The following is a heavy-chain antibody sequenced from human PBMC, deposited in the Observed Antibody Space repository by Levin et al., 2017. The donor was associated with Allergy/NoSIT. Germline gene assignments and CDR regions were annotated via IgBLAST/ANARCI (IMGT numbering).Heavy chain of an antibody. D-gene: IGHD3-16*02. V-gene: IGHV1-18*01. CDR1: GYTLTSYG. CDR3: ARVGTYYDSIWGRYRPDFFDY. CDR2: ISAYNGNT. J-gene: IGHJ4*02. Sequence: GESLKISCKASGYTLTSYGITWVRQAPGQGLEWMGWISAYNGNTNYAQKLQGRVTMTTDTSTSAAYMELRSLRSDDTAVYYCARVGTYYDSIWGRYRPDFFDYWGQGTLVTVSS.